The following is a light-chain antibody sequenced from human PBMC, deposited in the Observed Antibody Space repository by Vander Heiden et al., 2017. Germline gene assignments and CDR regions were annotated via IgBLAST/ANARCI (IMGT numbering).Light chain of an antibody. J-gene: IGKJ1*01. CDR2: GAS. CDR1: QSVSGSY. Sequence: EIVLTQSPVTLSLSPGERATLSCRASQSVSGSYLAWYQQKPGQAPRLLIYGASSRATGIPDRFSGSASGTDFTLTISRLEPEDFAVYYRQQYGSSPWTFGQGTKVEIK. CDR3: QQYGSSPWT. V-gene: IGKV3-20*01.